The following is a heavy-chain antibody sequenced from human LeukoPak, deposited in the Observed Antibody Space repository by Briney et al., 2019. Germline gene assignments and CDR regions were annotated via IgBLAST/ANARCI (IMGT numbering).Heavy chain of an antibody. Sequence: GASVKVSCKASGYTFTGYYMHWVRQAPGQGLEWMGWINPNSGGTNYAQKFQGRVTMTRDTSISTAYMELSRLRSDDTAVYYRARDRRYFDWLFRNWFDPWGQGTLVTVSS. J-gene: IGHJ5*02. D-gene: IGHD3-9*01. CDR3: ARDRRYFDWLFRNWFDP. CDR1: GYTFTGYY. V-gene: IGHV1-2*02. CDR2: INPNSGGT.